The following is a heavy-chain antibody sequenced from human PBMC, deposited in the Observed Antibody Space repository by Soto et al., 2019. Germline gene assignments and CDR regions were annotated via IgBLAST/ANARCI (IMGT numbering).Heavy chain of an antibody. CDR2: IWYDGSNK. D-gene: IGHD3-3*01. V-gene: IGHV3-33*01. CDR3: ARAPPTSTLCAFWRRYYSCCFVP. Sequence: ESGGGVVQPGRSLRLSCAASGFTFSSYGMHWVRQAPGKGLEWVAVIWYDGSNKYYADSVKGRFAISRDNSKNTLYLQMNSLRAEYTAVYYCARAPPTSTLCAFWRRYYSCCFVPLGKGSLVTVSS. CDR1: GFTFSSYG. J-gene: IGHJ5*02.